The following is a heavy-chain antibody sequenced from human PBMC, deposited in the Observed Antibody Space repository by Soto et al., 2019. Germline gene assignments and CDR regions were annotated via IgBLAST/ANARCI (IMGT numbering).Heavy chain of an antibody. V-gene: IGHV4-59*11. Sequence: SEALSLPCTVFGGYISNHYWSWIRQPTGKGLEWIGYIYYSGSTNYNPSLKSRVTISVDTSKNQFSLKLSSVTAADPAVYYCARDQGIQGAISPGWSAFDIWGQGTMVTVSS. CDR3: ARDQGIQGAISPGWSAFDI. CDR2: IYYSGST. CDR1: GGYISNHY. J-gene: IGHJ3*02. D-gene: IGHD2-15*01.